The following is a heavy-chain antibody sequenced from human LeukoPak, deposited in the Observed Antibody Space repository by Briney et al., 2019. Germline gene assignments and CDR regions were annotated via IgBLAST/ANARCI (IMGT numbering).Heavy chain of an antibody. J-gene: IGHJ4*02. CDR3: ARGRYDSRGFLPFDY. CDR2: ITSSASTM. Sequence: PGGALRLSCAASGFTFSSYEMNWVRQAPGKGLEWVSLITSSASTMHYADSVKGRFSISRDNAKNSLYLQMNSLRAEDTAVYYCARGRYDSRGFLPFDYWGQGTLVTVSS. V-gene: IGHV3-48*03. CDR1: GFTFSSYE. D-gene: IGHD3-22*01.